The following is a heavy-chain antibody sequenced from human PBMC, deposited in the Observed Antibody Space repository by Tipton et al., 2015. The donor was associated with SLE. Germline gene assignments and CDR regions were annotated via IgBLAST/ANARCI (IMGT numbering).Heavy chain of an antibody. CDR3: ARDLGVNWFDP. Sequence: SLRLSCAASGFTFSSYGMHWVRQAPGKGLEWVAVIWYDGSNKYYADSVKDRFTISRDNSKNTLYLQMNSLRAEDTAVYYCARDLGVNWFDPWGQGTLVTVSS. V-gene: IGHV3-33*01. CDR2: IWYDGSNK. J-gene: IGHJ5*02. CDR1: GFTFSSYG.